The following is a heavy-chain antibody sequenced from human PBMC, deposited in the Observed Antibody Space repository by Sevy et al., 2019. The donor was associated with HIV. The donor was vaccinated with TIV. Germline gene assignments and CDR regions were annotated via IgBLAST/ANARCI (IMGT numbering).Heavy chain of an antibody. Sequence: GGSLRLSCAASGFTFSKYSMSWVRQPPGKGLEWVSTLSFGCGEINYADSVKGRFTISRDDSKSSVYLQMNNLRPEDTAVYYCAREGCTKPHDYWGQGTLVTVSS. D-gene: IGHD2-8*01. J-gene: IGHJ4*02. CDR3: AREGCTKPHDY. V-gene: IGHV3-23*01. CDR2: LSFGCGEI. CDR1: GFTFSKYS.